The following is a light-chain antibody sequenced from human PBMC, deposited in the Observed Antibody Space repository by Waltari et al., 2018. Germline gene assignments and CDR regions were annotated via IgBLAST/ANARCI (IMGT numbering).Light chain of an antibody. CDR1: QGVSSW. CDR3: QQYSSSPLT. J-gene: IGKJ2*01. CDR2: KTS. V-gene: IGKV1-12*01. Sequence: DIQMTQSPSSLSASVGDRVTITCRASQGVSSWLAWYQQKPGKAPNLLIYKTSNLQSGVPSRFSGSGYGTDFTLTINSLQPEDFATYYCQQYSSSPLTFGQGTKLEI.